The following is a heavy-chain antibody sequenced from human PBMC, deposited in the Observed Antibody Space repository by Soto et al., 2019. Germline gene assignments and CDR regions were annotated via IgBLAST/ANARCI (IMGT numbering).Heavy chain of an antibody. CDR1: GYTFTSYG. Sequence: ASVKVSCKASGYTFTSYGMHWLRQAPGQRLEWMGWIYAGNGNRKYSQKFQGRVTITRDTSANTAYMELSSLTAADTAVYYCARASPGASTSLFDFWGQGTPVTVYS. CDR3: ARASPGASTSLFDF. CDR2: IYAGNGNR. D-gene: IGHD3-10*01. V-gene: IGHV1-3*01. J-gene: IGHJ4*02.